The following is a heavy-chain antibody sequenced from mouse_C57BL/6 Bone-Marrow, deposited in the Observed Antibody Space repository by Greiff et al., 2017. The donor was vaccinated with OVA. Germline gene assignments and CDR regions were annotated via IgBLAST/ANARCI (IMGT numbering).Heavy chain of an antibody. Sequence: QVQLKESGAELARPGASVKMSCKASGYTFTSYTMHWVKQRPGQGLEWIGYINPSSGYTKYNQKFKDKATLTADKSSSTAYMQLSSLTSEDSAVYYCATPDYYGSPWYFEVWGTGTTVTVSS. CDR3: ATPDYYGSPWYFEV. V-gene: IGHV1-4*01. D-gene: IGHD1-1*01. CDR2: INPSSGYT. CDR1: GYTFTSYT. J-gene: IGHJ1*03.